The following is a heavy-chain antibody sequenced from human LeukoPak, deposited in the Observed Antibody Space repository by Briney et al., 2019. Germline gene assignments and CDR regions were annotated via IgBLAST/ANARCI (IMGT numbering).Heavy chain of an antibody. J-gene: IGHJ5*02. V-gene: IGHV4-38-2*02. D-gene: IGHD3-10*01. CDR2: IYHSERT. CDR1: GYSINNGFY. Sequence: SETLSLTCTVSGYSINNGFYWGWIRQPPGKGLEWIGSIYHSERTHYNPSLKSRVTISVDTSKNQFSLKLSSVTAADTAVYYCAREGYGSGSYYNSWFDPWGQGTLVTVSS. CDR3: AREGYGSGSYYNSWFDP.